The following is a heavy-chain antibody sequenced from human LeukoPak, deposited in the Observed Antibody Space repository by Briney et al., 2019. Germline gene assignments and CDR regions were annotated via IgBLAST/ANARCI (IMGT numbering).Heavy chain of an antibody. Sequence: PGGSLRLSCAASGFTFSSYAMHWVRQAPGKGLEWVAVISYDGSNKYYADSVKGRFTISRDNSKNTLYLQMNSLRAEDTAVYSCAKAGSGITLKRPFDYWGQGTLVTVSS. CDR1: GFTFSSYA. CDR3: AKAGSGITLKRPFDY. J-gene: IGHJ4*02. CDR2: ISYDGSNK. V-gene: IGHV3-30-3*01. D-gene: IGHD3-10*01.